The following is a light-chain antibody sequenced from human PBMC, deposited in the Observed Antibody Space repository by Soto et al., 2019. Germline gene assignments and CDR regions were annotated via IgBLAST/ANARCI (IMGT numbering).Light chain of an antibody. CDR2: DAS. V-gene: IGKV3-11*01. CDR3: QQRTNGLT. CDR1: QSVSTS. Sequence: EIVLTQSPATPSLSPGERVTLSCRASQSVSTSLAWFQHKPGQPPRLLIYDASNRATGIPARFSGSGSGTDFTLTISSLEPEDFAVYYCQQRTNGLTFGGGTKVEIK. J-gene: IGKJ4*01.